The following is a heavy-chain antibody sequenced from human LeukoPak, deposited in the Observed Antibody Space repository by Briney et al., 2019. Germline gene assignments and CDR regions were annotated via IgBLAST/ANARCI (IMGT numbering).Heavy chain of an antibody. J-gene: IGHJ5*02. CDR1: GFTVSSNY. CDR2: IYSCGST. V-gene: IGHV3-53*01. CDR3: AKNGFVVVPATNWFDP. Sequence: GGSLRLSCAASGFTVSSNYMSWVRQAPGKGLEWVSVIYSCGSTYYADSVKGRFTISRDNSKNTLYLQMNSLRAEDTAVYYCAKNGFVVVPATNWFDPWGQGTLVTVSS. D-gene: IGHD2-2*01.